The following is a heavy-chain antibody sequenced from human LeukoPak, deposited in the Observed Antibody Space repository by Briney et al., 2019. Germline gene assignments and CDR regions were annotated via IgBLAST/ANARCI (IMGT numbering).Heavy chain of an antibody. CDR1: GFTFSSYW. CDR2: IKQDGSEK. D-gene: IGHD3-10*01. J-gene: IGHJ6*02. Sequence: GGSLRLSCAASGFTFSSYWMSWVRQAPGKGLEWVANIKQDGSEKYYVDSVKGRFTISRDNAKNSLYLQMNSLRAEDTAVYYCARLLWFGELSPGGMDVWGQGTTVTVSS. V-gene: IGHV3-7*01. CDR3: ARLLWFGELSPGGMDV.